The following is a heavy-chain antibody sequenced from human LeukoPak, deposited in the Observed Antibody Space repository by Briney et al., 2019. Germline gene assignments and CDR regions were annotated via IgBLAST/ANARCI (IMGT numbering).Heavy chain of an antibody. CDR3: ARDASGGLLDY. CDR2: IGTAGDT. Sequence: GGSLRLSCAASGFTFSSYDMHWVRQATGKGLEWVSAIGTAGDTYYPGSVKGRFTISRENAKNSLYLQMNSPRAGDTAVYYCARDASGGLLDYWGQGTLVTVSS. V-gene: IGHV3-13*01. J-gene: IGHJ4*02. CDR1: GFTFSSYD. D-gene: IGHD5-12*01.